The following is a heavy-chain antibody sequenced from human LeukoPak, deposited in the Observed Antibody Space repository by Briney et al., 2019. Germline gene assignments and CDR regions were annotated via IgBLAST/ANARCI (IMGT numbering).Heavy chain of an antibody. CDR3: AKYDSSGYLIR. CDR1: GFTFSSYA. V-gene: IGHV3-23*01. J-gene: IGHJ4*02. D-gene: IGHD3-22*01. Sequence: GGSLRLSCAASGFTFSSYAMGWVRQAPGKGLEWVSAISGSGGSTYYADSVKGRFTISRDNSKNTLYLQMNSLRAEDTAVYYCAKYDSSGYLIRWGQGTLVTVSS. CDR2: ISGSGGST.